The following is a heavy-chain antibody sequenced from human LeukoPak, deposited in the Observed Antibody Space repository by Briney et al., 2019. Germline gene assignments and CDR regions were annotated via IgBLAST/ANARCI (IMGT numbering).Heavy chain of an antibody. CDR3: ARHAAGSGKITFGGVIGPYFDY. CDR2: IKQDGSEK. V-gene: IGHV3-7*03. J-gene: IGHJ4*02. D-gene: IGHD3-16*02. CDR1: GFTFSSYW. Sequence: GGSLRLSCAASGFTFSSYWMSWVRQAPGKGLEWVANIKQDGSEKYYVDSVKGRFTISRDNAKNSLYLQMNSLRAEDTAVYYCARHAAGSGKITFGGVIGPYFDYWGQGTLVTVSS.